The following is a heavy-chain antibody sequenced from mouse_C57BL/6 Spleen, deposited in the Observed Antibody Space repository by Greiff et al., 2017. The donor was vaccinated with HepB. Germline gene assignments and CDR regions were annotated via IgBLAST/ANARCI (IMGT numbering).Heavy chain of an antibody. V-gene: IGHV5-6*01. CDR3: ARGDYDDEGYDFDD. Sequence: EVQLQQSGGDLVKPGGSLKLSCAASGFTFSSYGMSWVRQPPDKRLEWVATISSGGSYTYYPDSVKGRFTISRDKDKNTMYLQMSSLKSEDTAMYYGARGDYDDEGYDFDDGGQGTTLTVS. CDR1: GFTFSSYG. D-gene: IGHD2-4*01. J-gene: IGHJ2*01. CDR2: ISSGGSYT.